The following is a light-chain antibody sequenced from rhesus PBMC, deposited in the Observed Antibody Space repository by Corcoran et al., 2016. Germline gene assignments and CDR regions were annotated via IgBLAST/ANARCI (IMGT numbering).Light chain of an antibody. CDR2: GAS. Sequence: EIVMTQSPATLSLSPGERATLSCRASQSVSNNLAWYQQKPGQAPKLLIYGASSRATGIPDRFSGRGSGTEFTLTISSVEPEDVGVYYCQQDYSWPLTFGGGTKVELK. CDR1: QSVSNN. J-gene: IGKJ4*01. CDR3: QQDYSWPLT. V-gene: IGKV3-42*01.